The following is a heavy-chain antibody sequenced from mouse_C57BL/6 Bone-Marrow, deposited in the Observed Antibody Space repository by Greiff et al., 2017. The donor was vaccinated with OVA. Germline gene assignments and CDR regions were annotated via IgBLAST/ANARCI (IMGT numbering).Heavy chain of an antibody. J-gene: IGHJ2*01. D-gene: IGHD2-1*01. CDR2: IYPGNGDT. CDR3: TSYGNFDY. V-gene: IGHV14-4*01. Sequence: EVQLQQSGAELVRPGASVKLSCTASGFTIIDDDMHWVKQRPEQGLEWIGWIYPGNGDTEYASKFQGKATITADTSSNTAYLQLSSLTSEDTAVYYGTSYGNFDYWGQGTTLTVSS. CDR1: GFTIIDDD.